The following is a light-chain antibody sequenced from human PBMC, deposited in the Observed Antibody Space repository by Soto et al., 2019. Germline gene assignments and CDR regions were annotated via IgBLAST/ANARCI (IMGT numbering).Light chain of an antibody. V-gene: IGKV1-5*01. CDR1: QSISTW. CDR2: DAS. CDR3: QQYNGYSNT. J-gene: IGKJ2*01. Sequence: DIQMTQSPSTLSASIGDRVTITCRASQSISTWLARYQQKPGKAPNLLIYDASSLESVVPSRFSGSGSETEFTLTITSLQPDDFAPYDGQQYNGYSNTFGQGTKLEIK.